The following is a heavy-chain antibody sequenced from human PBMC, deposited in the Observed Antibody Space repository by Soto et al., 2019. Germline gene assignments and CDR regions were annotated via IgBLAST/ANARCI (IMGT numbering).Heavy chain of an antibody. Sequence: GGSLRLSCAASGFTFSDSAIHWVRQASGKGLEWVGRIRRKANSYATAYAASVKGRFTISRDDSKNTAYLQMNSLKTEDTAVYYCTRLSWERKEGRDYWGQGTLVTVSS. CDR1: GFTFSDSA. CDR3: TRLSWERKEGRDY. D-gene: IGHD1-26*01. J-gene: IGHJ4*02. V-gene: IGHV3-73*01. CDR2: IRRKANSYAT.